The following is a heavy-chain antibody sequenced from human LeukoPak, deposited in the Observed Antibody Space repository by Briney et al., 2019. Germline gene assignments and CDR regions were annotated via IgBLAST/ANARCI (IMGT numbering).Heavy chain of an antibody. CDR3: ARGSYALQPFDY. V-gene: IGHV1-18*01. J-gene: IGHJ4*02. D-gene: IGHD3-16*01. Sequence: GASVKVSCKASGYTFTSYGISWVRQAPGQGLEWMGWISPYNGNTNYAQKLQGRVTVTTDASTSTAYMELSSLRSEDTAVYYCARGSYALQPFDYWGQGTLVTVSS. CDR2: ISPYNGNT. CDR1: GYTFTSYG.